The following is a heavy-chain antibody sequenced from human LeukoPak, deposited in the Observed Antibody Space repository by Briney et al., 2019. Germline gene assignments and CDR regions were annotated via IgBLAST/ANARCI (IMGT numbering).Heavy chain of an antibody. CDR3: ARDKSLWFGELPDYYYGMDV. CDR2: ISVRGDTT. V-gene: IGHV3-48*02. J-gene: IGHJ6*02. D-gene: IGHD3-10*01. CDR1: GLSFNTYS. Sequence: GGSLRLSCAGSGLSFNTYSMNWLRQAPGKGLEWISYISVRGDTTFYADSVKGRFTISRDNAKNSLYLQMNSLRDEDTAVYYCARDKSLWFGELPDYYYGMDVWGQGTTVTVSS.